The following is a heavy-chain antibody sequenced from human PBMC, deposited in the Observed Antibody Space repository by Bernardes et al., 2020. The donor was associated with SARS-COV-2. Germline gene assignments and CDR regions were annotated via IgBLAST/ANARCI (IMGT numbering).Heavy chain of an antibody. CDR1: GYTFTVYS. J-gene: IGHJ5*02. D-gene: IGHD3-10*01. CDR3: ARGAYGPFDP. Sequence: ASVKVSCKASGYTFTVYSIHWVRQAPGQGLEWMGWINPNGGDTKYAQKFQGRVTMTRDTSISTAYMEVSRLISDDTAVYYCARGAYGPFDPWGQGTPVTVSS. CDR2: INPNGGDT. V-gene: IGHV1-2*02.